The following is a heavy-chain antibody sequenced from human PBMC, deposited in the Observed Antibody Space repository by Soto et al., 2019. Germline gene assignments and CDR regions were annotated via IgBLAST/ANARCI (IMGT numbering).Heavy chain of an antibody. Sequence: VNVSCTACLGWLSRYARVGVRQAPAQGLEWMVGIIPIFGTANYAQKFQGRVTITADESTSTAYMELSSLRSEDTAVYYCARDRYSGHDYDAFDIWGQGTMVTVSS. D-gene: IGHD5-12*01. J-gene: IGHJ3*02. CDR3: ARDRYSGHDYDAFDI. CDR2: IIPIFGTA. CDR1: LGWLSRYA. V-gene: IGHV1-69*13.